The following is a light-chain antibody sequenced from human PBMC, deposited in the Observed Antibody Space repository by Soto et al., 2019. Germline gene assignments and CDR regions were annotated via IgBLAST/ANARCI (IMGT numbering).Light chain of an antibody. J-gene: IGKJ4*01. V-gene: IGKV3-11*01. Sequence: EIVLTQSPATLSLSPGERDTLSCRASQSVSSYLAWYQQKPGQAPRLLIYDASNRATGIPARFSGSGSGTDFTLTISSLVPEDSAAYYCQQRRDWPPLTFGGGTKVEIK. CDR1: QSVSSY. CDR2: DAS. CDR3: QQRRDWPPLT.